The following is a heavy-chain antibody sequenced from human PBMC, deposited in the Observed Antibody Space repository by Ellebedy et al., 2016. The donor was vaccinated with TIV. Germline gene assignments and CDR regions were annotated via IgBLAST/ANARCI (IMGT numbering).Heavy chain of an antibody. CDR2: ISGSGGST. CDR1: GFTFSSYA. V-gene: IGHV3-23*01. CDR3: TTRPPPYCDCPLDY. D-gene: IGHD3-9*01. Sequence: GESLKISCAASGFTFSSYAMSWVRQAPGKGLEWVSAISGSGGSTYYADSVKGRFTISRDNSKNTLYLQMNSLRAEDTAVYYCTTRPPPYCDCPLDYWGQGTLVTVSS. J-gene: IGHJ4*02.